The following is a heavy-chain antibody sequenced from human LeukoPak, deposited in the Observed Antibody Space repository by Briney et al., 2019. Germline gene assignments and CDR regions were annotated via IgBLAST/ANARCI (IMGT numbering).Heavy chain of an antibody. J-gene: IGHJ4*02. V-gene: IGHV1-18*01. Sequence: ASVKVSCEASGYTFSSYAIAWVRQAPGQGPEWMGSISVYNGNTEYAQKLQGRVTMTTDTFTNTAYMELWNLRPDDTAVYYCARSRVSHTTVSTLLYWGQGTLVTVSS. CDR3: ARSRVSHTTVSTLLY. CDR1: GYTFSSYA. CDR2: ISVYNGNT. D-gene: IGHD1-14*01.